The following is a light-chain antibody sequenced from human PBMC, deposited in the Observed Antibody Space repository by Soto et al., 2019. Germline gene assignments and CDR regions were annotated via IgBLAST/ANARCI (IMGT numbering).Light chain of an antibody. CDR3: HQYGSSLGT. Sequence: IVLTQSPVTLSLSLGERVTLSCRASQSVTCTYLAWYQQRAGQAPSLLIYDAVRRATGIPDRFSGSGSGTDFTLTISRLEPEDFAVYYCHQYGSSLGTFGQGTKVEV. CDR2: DAV. J-gene: IGKJ2*01. V-gene: IGKV3-20*01. CDR1: QSVTCTY.